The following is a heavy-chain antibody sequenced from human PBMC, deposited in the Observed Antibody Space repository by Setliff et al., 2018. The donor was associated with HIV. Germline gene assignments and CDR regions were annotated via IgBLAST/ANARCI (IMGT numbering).Heavy chain of an antibody. Sequence: TLSLTCAVSGGSISSSNWWSWVRQPPGKGLEWIGEIYHGVSTNYNPSLKSRVTISVDKSKNQFSLKLSSVTAADTAVYYCARETREAVAGSNYYYYYGLDVWGQGTTVTVS. V-gene: IGHV4-4*02. CDR1: GGSISSSNW. J-gene: IGHJ6*02. CDR2: IYHGVST. D-gene: IGHD6-19*01. CDR3: ARETREAVAGSNYYYYYGLDV.